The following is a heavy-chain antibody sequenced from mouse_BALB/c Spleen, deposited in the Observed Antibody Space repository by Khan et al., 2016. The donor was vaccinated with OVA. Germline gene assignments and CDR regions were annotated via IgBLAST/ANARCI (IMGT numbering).Heavy chain of an antibody. CDR1: GYTFTNYW. V-gene: IGHV1-69*02. CDR2: IYPSDSYT. J-gene: IGHJ3*01. CDR3: AREGVDGSSLDY. Sequence: VQLQQSGIELVRPGASVKLSCKASGYTFTNYWINWVKQRPGQGLEWIGNIYPSDSYTNYNQKFKDKATLTVDKSSSTAYMQLSSPTSEDSAVYYCAREGVDGSSLDYWGQGTLVTVSA. D-gene: IGHD2-3*01.